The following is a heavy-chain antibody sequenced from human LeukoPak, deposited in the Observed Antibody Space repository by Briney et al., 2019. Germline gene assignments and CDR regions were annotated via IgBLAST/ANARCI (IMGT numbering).Heavy chain of an antibody. CDR1: GFTFSSYT. V-gene: IGHV3-21*01. D-gene: IGHD2-2*01. CDR2: ISGDSRYI. CDR3: ARAPTVLVGYCSSSSCQADY. J-gene: IGHJ4*02. Sequence: GGSLRLSCAASGFTFSSYTFNWVRQAPGKGLEWVSAISGDSRYIYYTDSVRGRFTISRDNAENSLYLQMHSLRVEDTAVYYCARAPTVLVGYCSSSSCQADYWGQGTLVTVSS.